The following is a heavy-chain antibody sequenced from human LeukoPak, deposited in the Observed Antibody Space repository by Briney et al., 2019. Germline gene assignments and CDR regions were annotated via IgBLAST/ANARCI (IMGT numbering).Heavy chain of an antibody. V-gene: IGHV3-21*01. D-gene: IGHD2-2*01. CDR2: ISSSSSYI. CDR1: GFTFSSYS. J-gene: IGHJ4*02. Sequence: PGGSLRLSCAASGFTFSSYSMNRVRQAPGKGLEWVSSISSSSSYIYYADSVKGRFTISRDNAKNSLYLQMNSLRAEDTAVYYCARAGAPAAPGWGQGTLVTVSS. CDR3: ARAGAPAAPG.